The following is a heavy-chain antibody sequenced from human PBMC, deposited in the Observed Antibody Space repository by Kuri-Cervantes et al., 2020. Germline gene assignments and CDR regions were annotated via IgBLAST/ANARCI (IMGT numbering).Heavy chain of an antibody. J-gene: IGHJ4*02. Sequence: GESLKISCAASGFTFSSYGMHWVRQAPGKGLEWVAVIWYDGSNKYYADSVKGRFTIPRDNSKNTLYLQMNSLRAEDTAVYYCAKDYCSSTSCYGGNLGYWGQGTLVTVSS. CDR3: AKDYCSSTSCYGGNLGY. D-gene: IGHD2-2*01. V-gene: IGHV3-30*02. CDR1: GFTFSSYG. CDR2: IWYDGSNK.